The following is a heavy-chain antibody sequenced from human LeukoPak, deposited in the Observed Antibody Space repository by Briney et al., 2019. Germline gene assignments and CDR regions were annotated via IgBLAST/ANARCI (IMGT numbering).Heavy chain of an antibody. CDR2: ISSSGST. J-gene: IGHJ3*02. V-gene: IGHV4-61*02. CDR3: ARGPYSYDSSGAFDI. CDR1: GDSISSGDYY. D-gene: IGHD3-22*01. Sequence: SQTQSLTCTVSGDSISSGDYYWSWIRQPAGKGLEWIGRISSSGSTNYNPSLKSRVTISVDTSKNQFSLRLSSVTAADTAVYFCARGPYSYDSSGAFDIWGQGTMVTVSS.